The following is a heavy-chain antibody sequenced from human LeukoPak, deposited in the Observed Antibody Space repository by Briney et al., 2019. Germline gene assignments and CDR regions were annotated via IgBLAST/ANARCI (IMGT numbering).Heavy chain of an antibody. CDR3: AKGDSGVYYYYGMYV. CDR1: GFIVDDYA. D-gene: IGHD5-12*01. V-gene: IGHV3-9*01. CDR2: ISWNGGRI. J-gene: IGHJ6*02. Sequence: GGSLRLSCAASGFIVDDYAMNWVRHAPGKGLEWVAGISWNGGRITYADSVKGRFTSSRDHSKNTLYLQMNNLRSEDTDVYYCAKGDSGVYYYYGMYVWGQGTTVTVSS.